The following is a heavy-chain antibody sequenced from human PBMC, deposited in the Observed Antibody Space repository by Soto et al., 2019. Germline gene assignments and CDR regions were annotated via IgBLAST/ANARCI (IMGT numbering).Heavy chain of an antibody. Sequence: SETLSLTCTVSGGSLSGYYWSWIRQPPGRGLEWIGEINHSGSTNYNPSLKSRVTIALDTSKNQFSLKQSSVTAADTAVYYCARGQAEQSRDWYLYYWGQGTLVTVSS. D-gene: IGHD6-19*01. V-gene: IGHV4-34*01. CDR1: GGSLSGYY. J-gene: IGHJ4*02. CDR2: INHSGST. CDR3: ARGQAEQSRDWYLYY.